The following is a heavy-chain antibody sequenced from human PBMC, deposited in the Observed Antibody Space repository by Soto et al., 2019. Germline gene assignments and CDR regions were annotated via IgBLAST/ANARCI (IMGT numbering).Heavy chain of an antibody. CDR1: SGSFSGYY. D-gene: IGHD2-8*02. V-gene: IGHV4-34*01. J-gene: IGHJ4*02. CDR3: ARDKITGLFDY. Sequence: QVQLQQWGAGLLKPSETLSLTCAVYSGSFSGYYWTWIRQPPGTGLVWIGEVNHSGSTNYNPSLKSRVTISVDTSKNQFSLKLTSVTAADTAVYYCARDKITGLFDYWGQGTLVTVSS. CDR2: VNHSGST.